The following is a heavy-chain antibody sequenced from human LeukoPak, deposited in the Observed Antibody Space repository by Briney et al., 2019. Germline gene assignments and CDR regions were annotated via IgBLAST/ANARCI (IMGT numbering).Heavy chain of an antibody. D-gene: IGHD3-10*01. CDR1: GGSISNYY. J-gene: IGHJ4*02. CDR2: IYYSGST. CDR3: ARHGNTMVREVITYPFDY. Sequence: SETLSLTCTVSGGSISNYYWSWIRQPPGKGLEWIGYIYYSGSTNYNPSLKGRVTMSVDTSKDQFSLKLTSVTAADTAVYYWARHGNTMVREVITYPFDYWGQGTLVTVSS. V-gene: IGHV4-59*08.